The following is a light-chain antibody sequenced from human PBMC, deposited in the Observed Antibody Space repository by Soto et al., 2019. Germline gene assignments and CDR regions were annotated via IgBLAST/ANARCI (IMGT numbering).Light chain of an antibody. CDR3: QQYNNYFT. V-gene: IGKV1-5*03. J-gene: IGKJ1*01. Sequence: IQLTQSPSTLSASVGDRVTITCRASQSVQTWLAWFQQKPGKAPKLPIYKATTLETGVPSRFSGSGSETEFTLTISSLQPDDLGTYYCQQYNNYFTFGQGTKVDIK. CDR1: QSVQTW. CDR2: KAT.